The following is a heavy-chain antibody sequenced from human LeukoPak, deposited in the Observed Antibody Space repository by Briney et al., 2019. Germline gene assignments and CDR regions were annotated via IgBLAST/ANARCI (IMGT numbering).Heavy chain of an antibody. CDR1: GFTFSSYA. CDR3: ARDKASPVAGTSEYFQH. V-gene: IGHV3-30*04. D-gene: IGHD6-19*01. J-gene: IGHJ1*01. CDR2: ISYDGSNK. Sequence: PGGSLRLSCAASGFTFSSYAMHWVRQAPGKGLEWVAVISYDGSNKYYADSVKGRFTTSRDNSKNTLYLQMNSLRAEDTAVYYCARDKASPVAGTSEYFQHWGQGTLVTVSS.